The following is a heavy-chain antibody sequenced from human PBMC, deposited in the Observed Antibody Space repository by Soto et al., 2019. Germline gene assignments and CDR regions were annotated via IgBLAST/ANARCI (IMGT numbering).Heavy chain of an antibody. CDR2: INPNSGGT. V-gene: IGHV1-2*02. D-gene: IGHD3-9*01. CDR1: GYTFTGYY. Sequence: GASVKVSCKASGYTFTGYYMHWVRQAPGQGLEWMGWINPNSGGTNYAQKFQGRVTMTRDTSISTAYMELSRLRSDDTAVYYCARDITRYFDWLSDAFDIWGQGTMVTVSS. J-gene: IGHJ3*02. CDR3: ARDITRYFDWLSDAFDI.